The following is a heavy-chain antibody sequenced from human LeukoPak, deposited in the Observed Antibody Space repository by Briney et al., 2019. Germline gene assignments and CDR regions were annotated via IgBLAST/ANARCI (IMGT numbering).Heavy chain of an antibody. Sequence: ASVTVSRKASGYTFSGYQIHWVRQAPGQGLEWMGWINPNSGDTNYAQKFQGRVTMTSDTSISTAYMELSRLSSDDTAVYSCARGAVSGTYRYLYWGQGTLVTVSS. V-gene: IGHV1-2*02. CDR2: INPNSGDT. D-gene: IGHD3-16*02. CDR1: GYTFSGYQ. CDR3: ARGAVSGTYRYLY. J-gene: IGHJ4*02.